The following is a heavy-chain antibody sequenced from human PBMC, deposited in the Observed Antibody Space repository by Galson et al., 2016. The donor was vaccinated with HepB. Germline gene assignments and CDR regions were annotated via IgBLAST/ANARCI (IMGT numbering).Heavy chain of an antibody. J-gene: IGHJ4*02. D-gene: IGHD4-17*01. V-gene: IGHV4-39*01. CDR3: AGHDYGDFLFDY. Sequence: SETLSLTCAVSGGSISSSRHYWGWIRQPPGKGLEWIASMYYSGSTYYNPSLKSRVTISVDTSKNQLSLELSSVTAADTAMYYCAGHDYGDFLFDYWGQGTLVIVSS. CDR1: GGSISSSRHY. CDR2: MYYSGST.